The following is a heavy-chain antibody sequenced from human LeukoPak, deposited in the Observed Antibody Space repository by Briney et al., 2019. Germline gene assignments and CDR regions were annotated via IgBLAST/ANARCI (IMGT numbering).Heavy chain of an antibody. J-gene: IGHJ3*02. V-gene: IGHV3-33*01. CDR1: GFTFSSYG. Sequence: SGGSLRLSCAASGFTFSSYGMHWVRQAPGKGLEWVAVKWYDGSNKYYADSVKGRFTISRDNSKNTLYLQMNSLRAEDTAVYYCARDNCRSGGSCSGVYDAFDIWGQGTMVTVSS. CDR3: ARDNCRSGGSCSGVYDAFDI. CDR2: KWYDGSNK. D-gene: IGHD2-15*01.